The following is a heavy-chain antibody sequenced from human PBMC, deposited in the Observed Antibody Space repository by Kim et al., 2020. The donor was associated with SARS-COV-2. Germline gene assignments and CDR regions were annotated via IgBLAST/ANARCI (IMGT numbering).Heavy chain of an antibody. D-gene: IGHD1-26*01. CDR1: GYTFSNYA. Sequence: ASVKVSCKASGYTFSNYATHWVRQAPGQRLEWMGWINNGNGNTKYSQKFQGRVTITRDTAANTIYMELSSLRSEDTAVYYCAKWGSYDPFDYWGQGTLVTVFS. CDR3: AKWGSYDPFDY. CDR2: INNGNGNT. J-gene: IGHJ4*02. V-gene: IGHV1-3*04.